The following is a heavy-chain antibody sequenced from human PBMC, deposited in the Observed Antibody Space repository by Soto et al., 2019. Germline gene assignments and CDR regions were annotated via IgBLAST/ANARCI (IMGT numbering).Heavy chain of an antibody. J-gene: IGHJ3*02. Sequence: ASVKVSCKASGYTFTSYGISWVRQAPGQGLEWMGWISAYNGNTNYAQKLQGRVTMTTDTSTSTAYMELRSLRSDDTAVYYCASVSDKYSSGWSDAFDIWGQGTMVTVSS. CDR2: ISAYNGNT. CDR3: ASVSDKYSSGWSDAFDI. CDR1: GYTFTSYG. D-gene: IGHD6-19*01. V-gene: IGHV1-18*01.